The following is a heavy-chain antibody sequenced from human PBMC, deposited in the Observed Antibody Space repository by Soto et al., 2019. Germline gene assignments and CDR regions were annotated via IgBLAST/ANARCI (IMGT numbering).Heavy chain of an antibody. CDR2: INAGNGNT. D-gene: IGHD3-16*02. J-gene: IGHJ4*02. CDR1: EYTFSSYA. V-gene: IGHV1-3*01. Sequence: ASVKVSCKASEYTFSSYAVHWVRQAPGQRLEWMGWINAGNGNTKYSQKFQDRVTITRDTSASTAYMELSSLRSEDTAVYYCARGVREFEYLSPQGYWGQGTPVTVS. CDR3: ARGVREFEYLSPQGY.